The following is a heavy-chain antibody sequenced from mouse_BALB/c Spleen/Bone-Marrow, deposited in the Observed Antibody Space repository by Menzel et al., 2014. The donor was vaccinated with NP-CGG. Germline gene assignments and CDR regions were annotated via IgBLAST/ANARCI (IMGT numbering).Heavy chain of an antibody. CDR3: ARDDFGPDY. J-gene: IGHJ2*01. V-gene: IGHV1-80*01. Sequence: QVQLQQSGAELVRPGSSVKISCKASGYAFSSFRMNWMKQRPGQGPEWIGQIYPGDGDTNYNGKFKGKATLTADMSSSTAYIQLSSLTSEDSAVYFCARDDFGPDYWGQGTTLTVSS. CDR1: GYAFSSFR. D-gene: IGHD2-4*01. CDR2: IYPGDGDT.